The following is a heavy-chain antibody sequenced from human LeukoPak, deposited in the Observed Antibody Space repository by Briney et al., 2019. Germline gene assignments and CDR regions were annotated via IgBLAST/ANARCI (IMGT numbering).Heavy chain of an antibody. V-gene: IGHV4-34*01. CDR2: FNHSGST. Sequence: SETLSLTCAVYGGSFSGYYWSWIRQPPGKGLEWIGEFNHSGSTNYNPSLKSRVTISVDTSKNQFSLKLTSVTAADTAVYYCARSHDRDFWSGHYTRPLIYWGQGTLVTVSS. J-gene: IGHJ4*02. CDR3: ARSHDRDFWSGHYTRPLIY. CDR1: GGSFSGYY. D-gene: IGHD3-3*01.